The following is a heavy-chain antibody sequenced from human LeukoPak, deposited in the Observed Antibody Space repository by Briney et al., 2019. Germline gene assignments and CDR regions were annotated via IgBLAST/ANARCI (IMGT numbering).Heavy chain of an antibody. CDR2: IYSSGST. CDR1: GGSISSYY. D-gene: IGHD2/OR15-2a*01. J-gene: IGHJ4*02. V-gene: IGHV4-59*01. CDR3: ARSFSARMIFDY. Sequence: SETLSLTCTVSGGSISSYYWSWLRQPPGKGLEWIGYIYSSGSTNYNPSLKSRVIISLDTSKSQFSLKLSSVTAADTAVYYCARSFSARMIFDYWGQGSLVTVSS.